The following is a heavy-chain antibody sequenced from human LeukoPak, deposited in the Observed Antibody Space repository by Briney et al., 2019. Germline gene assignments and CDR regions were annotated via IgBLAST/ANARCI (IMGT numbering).Heavy chain of an antibody. CDR3: ARVDGPGYGDNWFDP. D-gene: IGHD5-12*01. CDR1: GFTFSDYY. J-gene: IGHJ5*02. CDR2: ISSSGSPI. V-gene: IGHV3-11*04. Sequence: PGGSLRLSCATSGFTFSDYYMSWIRQAPGKGLEWVSYISSSGSPIYYADSVKGRFTISRDNAKNTLYLQMNSLRAEDTAVYYCARVDGPGYGDNWFDPWGQGTLVTVSS.